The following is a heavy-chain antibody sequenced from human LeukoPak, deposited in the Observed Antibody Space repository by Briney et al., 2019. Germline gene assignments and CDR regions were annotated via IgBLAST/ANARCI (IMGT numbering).Heavy chain of an antibody. CDR1: GGSISSYY. Sequence: SETLSLTCTVSGGSISSYYWSWIRQPPGKGLEWIGYIYYSGSTNYNPSLKSRVTISVDASKNQFSLKLSSVTAADTAVYYCARGHYDILTGYYNGAFDIWGQGTMVTVSS. V-gene: IGHV4-59*01. J-gene: IGHJ3*02. CDR2: IYYSGST. CDR3: ARGHYDILTGYYNGAFDI. D-gene: IGHD3-9*01.